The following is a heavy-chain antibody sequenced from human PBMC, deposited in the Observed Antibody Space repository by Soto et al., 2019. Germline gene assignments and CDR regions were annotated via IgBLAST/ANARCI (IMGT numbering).Heavy chain of an antibody. V-gene: IGHV4-59*01. CDR1: GGSISSYY. CDR3: ARSTVTKSNPAYYMDV. CDR2: IYYSGST. Sequence: SETLSLTCTVSGGSISSYYWSWIRQPPGKGLEWIGYIYYSGSTNYNPSLKSRVTISVDTSKNQFSLKLSSVTAADTAVYYCARSTVTKSNPAYYMDVWGKGTTVTVSS. J-gene: IGHJ6*03. D-gene: IGHD4-17*01.